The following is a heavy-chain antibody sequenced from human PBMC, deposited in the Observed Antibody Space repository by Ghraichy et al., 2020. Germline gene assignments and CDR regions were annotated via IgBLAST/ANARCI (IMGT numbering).Heavy chain of an antibody. Sequence: SETLSLTCTVSGGSISSSSYYWGWIRQPPGKGLEWIGSIYYSGSTYYNPSLKSRVTISVDTSKNQFSLKLSSVTAADTAVYYCASSGSYRKYYFDYWGQGTLVTVSS. J-gene: IGHJ4*02. D-gene: IGHD1-26*01. CDR2: IYYSGST. CDR3: ASSGSYRKYYFDY. CDR1: GGSISSSSYY. V-gene: IGHV4-39*01.